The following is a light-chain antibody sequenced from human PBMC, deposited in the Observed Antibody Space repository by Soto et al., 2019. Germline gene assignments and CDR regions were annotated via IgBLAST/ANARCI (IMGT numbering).Light chain of an antibody. CDR2: GAS. CDR3: QQYNNWPPVT. V-gene: IGKV3-15*01. Sequence: EIVMTQSPATLSVSPGERATISCRASQTLGSNLAWYQQKPGQGPRLLIYGASTRATGIPDRFSGSGSGTDFTLTISNLQSEDFAVYYCQQYNNWPPVTFGQGTRLEIK. J-gene: IGKJ5*01. CDR1: QTLGSN.